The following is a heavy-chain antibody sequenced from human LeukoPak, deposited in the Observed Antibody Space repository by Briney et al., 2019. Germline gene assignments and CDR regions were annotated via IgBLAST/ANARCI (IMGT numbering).Heavy chain of an antibody. Sequence: ASVKVSCKASGYTFTGYYMHWVRQAPGQGLEWMGGIIPIFGTANYAQKFQGRVTITADESTSTAYMELSSLRSEDTAVYYCARIEYSSSSNDIWGQGTMVTVSS. V-gene: IGHV1-69*13. D-gene: IGHD6-6*01. CDR2: IIPIFGTA. CDR1: GYTFTGYY. J-gene: IGHJ3*02. CDR3: ARIEYSSSSNDI.